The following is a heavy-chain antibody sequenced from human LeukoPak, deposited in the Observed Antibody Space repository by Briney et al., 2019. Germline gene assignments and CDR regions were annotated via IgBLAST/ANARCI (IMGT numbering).Heavy chain of an antibody. CDR1: GGSFSGYY. Sequence: SETLSLTCAVYGGSFSGYYWSWIRQPPGKGLEWIGEINHSGSTNYNPSLKSRVTISVDTSKNQFSLKLSSVTAADTAVYYCARIRQWFGRSLGRFDYWGQGTLVTVSS. D-gene: IGHD3-10*01. CDR2: INHSGST. V-gene: IGHV4-34*01. CDR3: ARIRQWFGRSLGRFDY. J-gene: IGHJ4*02.